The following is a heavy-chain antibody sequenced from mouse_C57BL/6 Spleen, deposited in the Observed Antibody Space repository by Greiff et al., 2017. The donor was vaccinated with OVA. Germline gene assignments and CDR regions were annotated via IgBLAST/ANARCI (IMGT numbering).Heavy chain of an antibody. CDR1: GYTFTSYW. CDR2: IDPSDSYT. J-gene: IGHJ1*03. Sequence: VQLQQSGAELVMPGASVKLSCKASGYTFTSYWMHWVKQRPGQGLEWIGEIDPSDSYTNYNQKFKGKSTLTVDKSSSTAYMQLSSLTSEDSAVYYCARRAYYGNYDWYFDVWGTGTTVTVSS. D-gene: IGHD2-10*01. CDR3: ARRAYYGNYDWYFDV. V-gene: IGHV1-69*01.